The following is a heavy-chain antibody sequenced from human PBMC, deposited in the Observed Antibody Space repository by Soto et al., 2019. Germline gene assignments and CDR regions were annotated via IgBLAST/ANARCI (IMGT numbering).Heavy chain of an antibody. Sequence: PGGSLRLSCAASGFTFSSYAMNWVRQAPGKGLEWVSVISGSGDIIYYADSVKGRFTISRDNSKDTLYLQMNSLRAEDTAVYYCAKRYYYASGSLDYWGQGTLVTVSS. D-gene: IGHD3-10*01. CDR1: GFTFSSYA. CDR3: AKRYYYASGSLDY. V-gene: IGHV3-23*01. J-gene: IGHJ4*02. CDR2: ISGSGDII.